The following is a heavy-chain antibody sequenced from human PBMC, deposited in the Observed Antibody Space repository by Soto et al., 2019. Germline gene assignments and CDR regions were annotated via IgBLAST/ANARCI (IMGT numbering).Heavy chain of an antibody. D-gene: IGHD6-13*01. J-gene: IGHJ5*02. CDR3: ARDSGIAAAVGWFDP. CDR2: ISAYNGNT. Sequence: GASVKVSCKASGYTFTSYGISWVRQAPGQGLEWMGWISAYNGNTNYAQKLQGRVTMTTDTSTSTAYMELRSLRSDDTAVYYCARDSGIAAAVGWFDPWGQGTLVTVSS. V-gene: IGHV1-18*01. CDR1: GYTFTSYG.